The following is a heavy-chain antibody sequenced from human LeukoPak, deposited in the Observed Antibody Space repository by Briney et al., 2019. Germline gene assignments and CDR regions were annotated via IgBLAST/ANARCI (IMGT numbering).Heavy chain of an antibody. CDR1: GFTFSSYS. Sequence: GGSLRLSCAASGFTFSSYSMNWVRQAPGKGLEWVSYISSSSSTIYYADSVKGRFTISRDNAKNSLYLQMNSLRAEDTAVYYCAKMGSGWSFDYWGQGTLVTVSS. D-gene: IGHD6-19*01. V-gene: IGHV3-48*04. CDR2: ISSSSSTI. CDR3: AKMGSGWSFDY. J-gene: IGHJ4*02.